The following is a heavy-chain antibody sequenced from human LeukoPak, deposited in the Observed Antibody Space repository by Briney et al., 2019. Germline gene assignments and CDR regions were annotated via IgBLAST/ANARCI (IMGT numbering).Heavy chain of an antibody. J-gene: IGHJ4*02. V-gene: IGHV3-23*01. Sequence: GGSLRLSCAASGFTFSSYGMSWVRQAPGKGLEWVSAISGSGGSTYYADSVKGRFTISRDNSKNTLYLQMNSLRAEDTAVYYCARGGASYGSHWGQGTLVTVSS. CDR1: GFTFSSYG. CDR3: ARGGASYGSH. D-gene: IGHD5-18*01. CDR2: ISGSGGST.